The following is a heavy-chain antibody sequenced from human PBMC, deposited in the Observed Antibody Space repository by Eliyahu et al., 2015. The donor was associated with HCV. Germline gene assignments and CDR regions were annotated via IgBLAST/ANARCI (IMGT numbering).Heavy chain of an antibody. CDR1: GYTFTGYY. CDR3: ATGKNAILSHASFDY. Sequence: QVQLVQSGAEVKKPGASVKVSCKASGYTFTGYYMHWVRQAPGQGLEWMGWINPNSGGTNYAQKFQGWVTMTRDTSISTAYMELSRLRSDDTAVYYCATGKNAILSHASFDYWGQGTLVTVSS. V-gene: IGHV1-2*04. D-gene: IGHD2-15*01. CDR2: INPNSGGT. J-gene: IGHJ4*02.